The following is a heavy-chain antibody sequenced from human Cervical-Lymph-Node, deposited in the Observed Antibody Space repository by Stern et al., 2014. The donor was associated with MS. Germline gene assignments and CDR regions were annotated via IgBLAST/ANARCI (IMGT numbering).Heavy chain of an antibody. V-gene: IGHV4-31*03. CDR2: IYYSRST. Sequence: QLQLQESGPGLVKPSQTLSLTCTVSGGSISSGGYYWSWIRQHPGKGLEWIGYIYYSRSTYYNPSLKSRVTISVDTSKNQFSLKLSSVTAADTAVYYCARVSYDFWSGYYVFDYWGQGTLVTVSS. J-gene: IGHJ4*02. D-gene: IGHD3-3*01. CDR3: ARVSYDFWSGYYVFDY. CDR1: GGSISSGGYY.